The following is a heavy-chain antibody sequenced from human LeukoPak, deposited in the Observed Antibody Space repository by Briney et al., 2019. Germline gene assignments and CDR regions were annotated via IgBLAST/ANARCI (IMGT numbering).Heavy chain of an antibody. CDR3: AKALLRSSYYYYYGMDV. Sequence: GGSLRLSCAASGFTFSSYAMSWVRQARGKGLEWVSAISGSGGSTYYADSVKGRFTISRDNSKNTLYLQMNSLRAEDTAVYYCAKALLRSSYYYYYGMDVWGQGTTVTVAS. CDR2: ISGSGGST. CDR1: GFTFSSYA. D-gene: IGHD3-3*01. J-gene: IGHJ6*02. V-gene: IGHV3-23*01.